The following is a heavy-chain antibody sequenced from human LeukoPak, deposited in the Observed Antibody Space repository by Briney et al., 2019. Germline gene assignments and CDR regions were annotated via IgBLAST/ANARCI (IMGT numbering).Heavy chain of an antibody. CDR3: ARSQDGYNDFDY. V-gene: IGHV4-61*02. Sequence: SETLSLTCTVSGGSISSGSYYWSWIRQPAGKGLEWIGRIYTSGSTNYNPSLKSRVTISVDTSKNQFSLKLSSVTAADTAVYYCARSQDGYNDFDYWGQGTLVTVSS. D-gene: IGHD5-24*01. J-gene: IGHJ4*02. CDR1: GGSISSGSYY. CDR2: IYTSGST.